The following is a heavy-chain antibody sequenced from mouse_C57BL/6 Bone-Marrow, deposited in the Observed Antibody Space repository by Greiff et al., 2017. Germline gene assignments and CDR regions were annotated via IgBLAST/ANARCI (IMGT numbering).Heavy chain of an antibody. J-gene: IGHJ1*03. CDR3: ARSGGLLYWYFDV. D-gene: IGHD1-1*01. CDR1: GFTFTDYY. Sequence: VQLKESGPVLVKPGPSVKISCKASGFTFTDYYMHWVKQSHGKSLEWIGLVYPYNGGTSYNQKFKGKATLTVDTSSSTAYMELNSLTSEDSAVYYCARSGGLLYWYFDVWGTGTTVTVSS. V-gene: IGHV1-36*01. CDR2: VYPYNGGT.